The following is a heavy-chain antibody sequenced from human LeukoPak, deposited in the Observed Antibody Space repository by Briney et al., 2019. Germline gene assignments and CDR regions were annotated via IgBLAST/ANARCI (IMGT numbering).Heavy chain of an antibody. V-gene: IGHV3-74*01. CDR3: VASTDY. CDR1: GFTLKNAW. Sequence: GGSLRLSCVASGFTLKNAWMSWVRQAPGKGLVWVSRINSDGSTTSYADSVKGRFTISRDNAKNTLYLQMNSLRAEDTAVYYCVASTDYWGQGALVTVSS. CDR2: INSDGSTT. J-gene: IGHJ4*02. D-gene: IGHD5-12*01.